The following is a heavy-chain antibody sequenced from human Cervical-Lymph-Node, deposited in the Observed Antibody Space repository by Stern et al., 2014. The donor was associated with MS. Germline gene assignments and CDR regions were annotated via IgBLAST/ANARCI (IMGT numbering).Heavy chain of an antibody. D-gene: IGHD5-24*01. CDR2: LYYSGNT. Sequence: VQLVESGPGLVKPSGTLSLTCTVSGGSISSNYWSWIRQPPGKGLEWIGYLYYSGNTNYNPSLKSRVTTSVDTSKNQFSLSLSAVTAADTAVYYCARHGPPRRRDDSNHPNFDYWGPGTLVAVSS. CDR1: GGSISSNY. J-gene: IGHJ4*02. CDR3: ARHGPPRRRDDSNHPNFDY. V-gene: IGHV4-59*08.